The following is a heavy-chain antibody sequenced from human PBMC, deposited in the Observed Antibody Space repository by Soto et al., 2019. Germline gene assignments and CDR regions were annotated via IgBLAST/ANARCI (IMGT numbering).Heavy chain of an antibody. CDR3: APARRYTSSWFHFDS. Sequence: SETLPLTCSVSGGSISCGDCYWSWLLQHPGKGLEWTGYIYNTGSTSYNPSLNSRLTVSLDTSKNQFSVKLTSVTAAETAVYYCAPARRYTSSWFHFDSWGQGSLVTVSS. D-gene: IGHD6-13*01. V-gene: IGHV4-31*03. CDR1: GGSISCGDCY. CDR2: IYNTGST. J-gene: IGHJ4*02.